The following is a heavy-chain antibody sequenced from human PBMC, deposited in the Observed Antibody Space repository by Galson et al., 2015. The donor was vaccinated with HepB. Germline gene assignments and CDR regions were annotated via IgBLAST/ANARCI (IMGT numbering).Heavy chain of an antibody. D-gene: IGHD6-13*01. CDR2: INTNTGNP. CDR3: ARDSPAIAAAGYYYFDY. CDR1: GYTFTSYA. V-gene: IGHV7-4-1*02. Sequence: SVKVSCKASGYTFTSYAMNWVRQAPGQGLEWMGWINTNTGNPTYAQGFTGRFVFSLDTSVSTAYLQISSLKAEDTAVYYCARDSPAIAAAGYYYFDYWGQGTLVTVSS. J-gene: IGHJ4*02.